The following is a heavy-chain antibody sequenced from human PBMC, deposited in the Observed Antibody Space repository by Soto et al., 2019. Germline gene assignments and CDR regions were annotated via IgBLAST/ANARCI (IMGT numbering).Heavy chain of an antibody. D-gene: IGHD2-15*01. CDR3: AKNGCSYPACYPYYYYVDV. J-gene: IGHJ6*03. CDR2: LSVTGDSA. Sequence: EVQLLESGGGLVQPGGSLRLSCVASGFSLTNSAVSWVRQAPGKGLEWVSSLSVTGDSAFYSDSVKGRFTISRDISKSTLYLQMSRLRAEDTAVYYCAKNGCSYPACYPYYYYVDVWGKGTTVTVSS. CDR1: GFSLTNSA. V-gene: IGHV3-23*01.